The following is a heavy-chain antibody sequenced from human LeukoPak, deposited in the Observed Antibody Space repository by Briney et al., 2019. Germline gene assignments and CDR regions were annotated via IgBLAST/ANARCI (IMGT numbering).Heavy chain of an antibody. V-gene: IGHV1-2*06. J-gene: IGHJ4*02. CDR2: INPNSGGT. Sequence: ASVKVSCKASGYTFTGYCMHWVRQAPAQGLEWVGRINPNSGGTNYAQKFQGRVTMTRDTSISTAYMELSRLRSDDTAVYYCARNGRHYDILTGYYNVPGDYWGQGTLVTVSS. CDR1: GYTFTGYC. CDR3: ARNGRHYDILTGYYNVPGDY. D-gene: IGHD3-9*01.